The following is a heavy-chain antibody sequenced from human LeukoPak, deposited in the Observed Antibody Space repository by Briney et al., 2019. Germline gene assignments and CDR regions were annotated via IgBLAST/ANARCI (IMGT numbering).Heavy chain of an antibody. Sequence: GKSLRLSCAASGFTVSSNYMSWVRQAPGKGLEWVSVIYSGGSTYYADSVKGRFTISRHNSKNTLYLQMNSLRAEDTAVYYCATGYCSSTSCYPYYYYYGMDVWGQGTTVTVSS. CDR1: GFTVSSNY. CDR2: IYSGGST. J-gene: IGHJ6*02. V-gene: IGHV3-53*04. D-gene: IGHD2-2*03. CDR3: ATGYCSSTSCYPYYYYYGMDV.